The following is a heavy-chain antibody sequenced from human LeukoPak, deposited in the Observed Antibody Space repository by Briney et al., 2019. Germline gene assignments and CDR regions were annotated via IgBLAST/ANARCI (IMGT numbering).Heavy chain of an antibody. Sequence: GASVKVPCKASGYTSTNYGISWVRQAPGQGLEWMGWISINRGNTNYAQKFQGRVSMTTDTSTSTAYMELRGLRSDDTAMYYCARDVGITVADSFDPWGQGTLVTVSS. D-gene: IGHD6-19*01. J-gene: IGHJ5*02. CDR3: ARDVGITVADSFDP. V-gene: IGHV1-18*01. CDR2: ISINRGNT. CDR1: GYTSTNYG.